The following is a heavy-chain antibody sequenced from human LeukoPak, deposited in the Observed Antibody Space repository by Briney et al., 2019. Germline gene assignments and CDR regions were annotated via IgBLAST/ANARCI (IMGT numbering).Heavy chain of an antibody. Sequence: SETLSLTCTVSGASVSGSAYYWGWIRQPPGKGLEWIGNIYYSGSTYYNESLESRVTVSIDTSKNQFSLKLNSVTAADTAVYYCARGPYKYDGSGAFDIWGQGTMVTVSS. CDR3: ARGPYKYDGSGAFDI. D-gene: IGHD3-22*01. CDR1: GASVSGSAYY. J-gene: IGHJ3*02. V-gene: IGHV4-39*07. CDR2: IYYSGST.